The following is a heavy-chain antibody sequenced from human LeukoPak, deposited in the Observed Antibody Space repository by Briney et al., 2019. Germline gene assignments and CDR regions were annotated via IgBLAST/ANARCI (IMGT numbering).Heavy chain of an antibody. Sequence: KPSETLSLTCTVSGGSISSYYWSWIRQPPGKGLEWIGYIYYSGSTNYNPSLKSRVTISVDTSKNQFSLKLSSVTAADTAVYYCARGSYTAMAKRYYYYGMDVWGQGTTVTVSS. V-gene: IGHV4-59*01. J-gene: IGHJ6*02. D-gene: IGHD5-18*01. CDR1: GGSISSYY. CDR3: ARGSYTAMAKRYYYYGMDV. CDR2: IYYSGST.